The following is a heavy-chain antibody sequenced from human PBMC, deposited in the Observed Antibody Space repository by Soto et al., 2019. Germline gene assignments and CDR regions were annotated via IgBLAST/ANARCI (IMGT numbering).Heavy chain of an antibody. CDR2: IVYSGST. D-gene: IGHD3-22*01. CDR3: ARRHSGSYYFDY. Sequence: QMQLQESGPGLVKPSETLSLTCTVSGGSFSSDNNYWGWIRQPPGKGLEWIGTIVYSGSTYYSPSLTSRVTMSVDTSKTQFSLKLSSVTAADAAVYYCARRHSGSYYFDYWGQGTLVTVSS. CDR1: GGSFSSDNNY. J-gene: IGHJ4*02. V-gene: IGHV4-39*01.